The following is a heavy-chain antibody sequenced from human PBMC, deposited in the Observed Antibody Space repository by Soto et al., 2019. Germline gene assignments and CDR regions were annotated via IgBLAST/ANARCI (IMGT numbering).Heavy chain of an antibody. V-gene: IGHV3-33*01. CDR1: GFTFSNYG. D-gene: IGHD6-19*01. Sequence: QVQLVESGGGVVQPGRSLRLSCAASGFTFSNYGMHWVRQAPGKGLEWVAVIWYDGSNEYYADSVKGRFTISRDNSKKTLYLQMNSLRAEDTAVYYCARDDIPGRAVAIYGMDVWGQGTTVTVSS. CDR3: ARDDIPGRAVAIYGMDV. J-gene: IGHJ6*02. CDR2: IWYDGSNE.